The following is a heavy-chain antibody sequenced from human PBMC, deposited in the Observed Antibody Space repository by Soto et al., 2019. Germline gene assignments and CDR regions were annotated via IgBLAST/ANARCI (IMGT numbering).Heavy chain of an antibody. J-gene: IGHJ4*02. CDR1: GYTFTSYG. Sequence: QVQLVQSGAEVKKPGASVKVSCKASGYTFTSYGISWVRQAPGQGLEWMGWISAYNGNTNYAQKLQGRVTMTTDTTTSTGYRELRSLGSDDTAVYYCARARGSYALDYLGQGTLVTVSS. CDR3: ARARGSYALDY. V-gene: IGHV1-18*01. D-gene: IGHD1-26*01. CDR2: ISAYNGNT.